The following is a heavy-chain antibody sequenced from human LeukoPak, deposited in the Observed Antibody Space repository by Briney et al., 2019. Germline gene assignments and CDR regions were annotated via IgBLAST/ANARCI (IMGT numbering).Heavy chain of an antibody. CDR3: AREGYCSGGSCYTSGDYYYGMDV. CDR1: GYTFTSYD. Sequence: GASVKVSCKASGYTFTSYDINWVRQATGQGLEWMGWMNPNSGNTGYAQKFQGRVTMIRNTSISTAYMELSSLRSEDTAVYYCAREGYCSGGSCYTSGDYYYGMDVWGQGTTVTVSS. V-gene: IGHV1-8*01. J-gene: IGHJ6*02. D-gene: IGHD2-15*01. CDR2: MNPNSGNT.